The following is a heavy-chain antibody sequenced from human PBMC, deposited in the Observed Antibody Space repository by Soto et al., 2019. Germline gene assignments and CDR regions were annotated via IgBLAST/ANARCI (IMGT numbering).Heavy chain of an antibody. CDR2: MNPNSGNT. J-gene: IGHJ5*02. D-gene: IGHD2-2*01. CDR3: ARARRTSCYLGECWFDP. V-gene: IGHV1-8*01. CDR1: GYTFTSYD. Sequence: ASVKVSCKASGYTFTSYDINWVRQATGQGLEWMGWMNPNSGNTGYAQKFQGRVTMTRNTSISTAYMELSSLRSEDTAVYYCARARRTSCYLGECWFDPWGQGTLVTVSS.